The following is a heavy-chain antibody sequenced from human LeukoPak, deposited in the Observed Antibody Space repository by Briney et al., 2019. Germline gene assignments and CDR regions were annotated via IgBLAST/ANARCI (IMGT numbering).Heavy chain of an antibody. J-gene: IGHJ6*02. Sequence: SETLSLTCAVYGGSFSGYYWSWIRQPPGKGLEWIGEINHSGSTNYNPSLKSRVTISVDTSKNQFSLKLSSVTAADTAVYYCARDLGIVATEGFYYYYGMDVWGQGTTVTVSS. V-gene: IGHV4-34*01. CDR1: GGSFSGYY. CDR2: INHSGST. CDR3: ARDLGIVATEGFYYYYGMDV. D-gene: IGHD5-12*01.